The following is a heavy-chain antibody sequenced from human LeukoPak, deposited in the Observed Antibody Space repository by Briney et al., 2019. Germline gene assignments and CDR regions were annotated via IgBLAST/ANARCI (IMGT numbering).Heavy chain of an antibody. CDR3: ARAYYYGSGSYGLDY. J-gene: IGHJ4*02. CDR2: IYSSGST. Sequence: SETLSLTCTVSGGSISSYYWSWIRQPPGKGREGIGYIYSSGSTNYNPSLKSRLTISVDASKNQFSLKLTSVTAADTAVYYCARAYYYGSGSYGLDYWGQGTLVTVSS. D-gene: IGHD3-10*01. CDR1: GGSISSYY. V-gene: IGHV4-59*13.